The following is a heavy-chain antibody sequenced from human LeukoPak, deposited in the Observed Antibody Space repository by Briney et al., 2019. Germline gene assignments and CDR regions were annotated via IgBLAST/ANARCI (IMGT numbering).Heavy chain of an antibody. V-gene: IGHV3-33*06. D-gene: IGHD1-26*01. CDR3: AKDPNGSWSFDY. Sequence: GGALRLSCAAWGFTFRSYGMHWVRQAPGKGLEWVAVIWYDGNNKSYADLVKGRFTISRDNSKNTLYLQMNSPRAEDTAVYYCAKDPNGSWSFDYWGQGTLVTVSS. CDR1: GFTFRSYG. CDR2: IWYDGNNK. J-gene: IGHJ4*02.